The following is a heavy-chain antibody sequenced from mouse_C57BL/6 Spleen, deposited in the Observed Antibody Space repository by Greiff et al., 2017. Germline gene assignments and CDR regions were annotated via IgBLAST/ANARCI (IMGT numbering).Heavy chain of an antibody. CDR3: ARERNYYGSSYDYYAMDY. V-gene: IGHV1-55*01. CDR2: IYPGSGST. D-gene: IGHD1-1*01. J-gene: IGHJ4*01. CDR1: GYTFTSYW. Sequence: QVQLQQPGAELVKPGASVKMSCKASGYTFTSYWITWVKQRPGQGLEWIGDIYPGSGSTNYNEKFKSKATLTVDTSSSTAYMQLSSLTSEDSAVYYCARERNYYGSSYDYYAMDYWGQGTSVTVSS.